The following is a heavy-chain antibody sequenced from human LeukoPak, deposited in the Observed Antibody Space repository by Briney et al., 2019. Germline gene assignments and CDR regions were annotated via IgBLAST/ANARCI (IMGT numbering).Heavy chain of an antibody. J-gene: IGHJ4*02. V-gene: IGHV4-34*01. Sequence: PSATLSLTCAVYGGSFSGYYWSWIRQPPGEGLERIGEIHHSGSTNYNTSLKSRVTISVDTSKKRVSLKLKSVTAADTAVYYCARGLSYYYDSSGYYTLGYWGQGTLVTVSS. CDR3: ARGLSYYYDSSGYYTLGY. D-gene: IGHD3-22*01. CDR1: GGSFSGYY. CDR2: IHHSGST.